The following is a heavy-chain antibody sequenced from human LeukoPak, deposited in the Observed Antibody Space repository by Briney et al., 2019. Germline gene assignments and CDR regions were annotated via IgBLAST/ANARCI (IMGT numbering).Heavy chain of an antibody. V-gene: IGHV3-30*02. CDR3: AKEGGLLWFGEPFDY. CDR2: IRYDGSHK. Sequence: GGPLRLSCAASGFTFSSYGMHWVRQAPGKGLEWVAFIRYDGSHKYYADSVKGRFTISRDNSKNTLYLQMNSLRAEDTAVFYCAKEGGLLWFGEPFDYWGQGTLVTVSS. J-gene: IGHJ4*02. D-gene: IGHD3-10*01. CDR1: GFTFSSYG.